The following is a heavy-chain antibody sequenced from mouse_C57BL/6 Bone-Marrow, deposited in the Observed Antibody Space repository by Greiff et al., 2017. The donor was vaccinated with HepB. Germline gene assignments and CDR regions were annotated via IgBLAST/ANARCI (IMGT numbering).Heavy chain of an antibody. CDR2: INPSTGGT. Sequence: EVQLQESGPELVKPGASVKISCKASGYSFTGYYMNWVKQSPEKSLEWIGEINPSTGGTTYNQKFKAKATLTVDKSSSTAYMQLKSLTSEDSAVYYCALYYDYGYYYAMDYWGQGTSVTVSS. CDR1: GYSFTGYY. J-gene: IGHJ4*01. D-gene: IGHD2-4*01. V-gene: IGHV1-42*01. CDR3: ALYYDYGYYYAMDY.